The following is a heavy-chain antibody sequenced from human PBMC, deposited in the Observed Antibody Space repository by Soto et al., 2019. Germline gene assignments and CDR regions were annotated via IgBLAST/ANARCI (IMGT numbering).Heavy chain of an antibody. CDR2: VTSCESNK. D-gene: IGHD3-22*01. Sequence: PGGSLRLSCAASGFTFSNYYLRWVRQAPGKGLEGVAAVTSCESNKYYADSVEGRLNMSRDNSKNTLYLQLNSLRDEDTAVYYCGRITLKTSVDTFGFWGQGTLVTVSS. CDR1: GFTFSNYY. V-gene: IGHV3-30*03. J-gene: IGHJ3*01. CDR3: GRITLKTSVDTFGF.